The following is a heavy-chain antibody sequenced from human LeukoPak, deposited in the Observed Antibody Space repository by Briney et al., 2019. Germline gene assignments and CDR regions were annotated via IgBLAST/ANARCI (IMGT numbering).Heavy chain of an antibody. Sequence: PGGSLRLSCAASGFTFSSYSMMWVRQAPGKGLEWVSYISSSGSTIYYADSVKGRFTISRDNAKNSLYLQMNSLRAEDTGGCLCARVFASGGYRVTYYYYMDVWGKGTTVTVSS. V-gene: IGHV3-48*04. J-gene: IGHJ6*03. D-gene: IGHD5-12*01. CDR1: GFTFSSYS. CDR3: ARVFASGGYRVTYYYYMDV. CDR2: ISSSGSTI.